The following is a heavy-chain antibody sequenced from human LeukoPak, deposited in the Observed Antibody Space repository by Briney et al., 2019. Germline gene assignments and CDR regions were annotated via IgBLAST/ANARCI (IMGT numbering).Heavy chain of an antibody. CDR1: GGSISSYY. V-gene: IGHV4-59*08. J-gene: IGHJ3*02. CDR2: IYYSGST. D-gene: IGHD3-22*01. CDR3: ARHPWLRYFDNSGYFVDAFDI. Sequence: SETLSLTCTVSGGSISSYYWSWIRQPAGKGLEWIGYIYYSGSTNYNPSLKSRVTISVDTSKNQFSLKLSSVTAADTAVYYCARHPWLRYFDNSGYFVDAFDIWGQGTMVTVSS.